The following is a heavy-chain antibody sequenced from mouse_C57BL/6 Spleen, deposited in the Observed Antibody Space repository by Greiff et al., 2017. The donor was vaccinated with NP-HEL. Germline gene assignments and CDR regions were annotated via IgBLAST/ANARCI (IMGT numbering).Heavy chain of an antibody. CDR3: ARDSNYLDY. V-gene: IGHV5-12*01. D-gene: IGHD2-5*01. Sequence: DVQLVESGGGLVQPGGSLKLSCAASGFTFSDYYMYWVRQTPEKRLEWVAYISNGGGSTYYPDTVKGRFTISGDNAKNTLYLQMSRLKSEDTAMYYCARDSNYLDYWGQGTTLTVSS. CDR1: GFTFSDYY. J-gene: IGHJ2*01. CDR2: ISNGGGST.